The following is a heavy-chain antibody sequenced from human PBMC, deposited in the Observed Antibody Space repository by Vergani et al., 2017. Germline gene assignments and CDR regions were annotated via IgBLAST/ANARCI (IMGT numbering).Heavy chain of an antibody. CDR1: GGSISSYY. V-gene: IGHV4-59*01. D-gene: IGHD3-3*01. Sequence: QVQLQESGPGLVKPSETLSLTCTVSGGSISSYYWSWIRQPPGKGLEWIGYIYYSGSTNYNPSLQSRVTISVDTSKNQFSLKLSSVTAADTSVYYCARVLIPSEPLYYDFSSHAFDIWGQGTMVTVSS. CDR3: ARVLIPSEPLYYDFSSHAFDI. CDR2: IYYSGST. J-gene: IGHJ3*02.